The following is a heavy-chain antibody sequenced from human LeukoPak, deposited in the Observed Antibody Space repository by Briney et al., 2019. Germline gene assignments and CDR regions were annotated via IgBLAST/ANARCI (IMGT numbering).Heavy chain of an antibody. D-gene: IGHD5-18*01. J-gene: IGHJ6*02. CDR1: GGSFSGDL. CDR2: INHSGST. V-gene: IGHV4-34*01. Sequence: SETLSLTCAVYGGSFSGDLWSWIRQPPGKGLEWSGEINHSGSTNYNPSLKSRVTIPVDTSKNQFSLKLSSVTAADTAVYYCARGPSYGRYYYYGMDVWGQGTTVTVSS. CDR3: ARGPSYGRYYYYGMDV.